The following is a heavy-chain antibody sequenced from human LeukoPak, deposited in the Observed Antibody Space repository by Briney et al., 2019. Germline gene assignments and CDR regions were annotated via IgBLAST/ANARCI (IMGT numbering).Heavy chain of an antibody. CDR1: GFTFSSYW. V-gene: IGHV3-74*01. CDR2: INSDGSST. CDR3: ARTGYCSSTSCPEYYYYGMDV. D-gene: IGHD2-2*01. J-gene: IGHJ6*02. Sequence: GGSLRLSCAASGFTFSSYWMHWVRQAPGKGLVWVSRINSDGSSTSYADSVKGRFTISRDNSKNTLYLQMNSLRAEDTAVYYCARTGYCSSTSCPEYYYYGMDVWGQGTTVTVSS.